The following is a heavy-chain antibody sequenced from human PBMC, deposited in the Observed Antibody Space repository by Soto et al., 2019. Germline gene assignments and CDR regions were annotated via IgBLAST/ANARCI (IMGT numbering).Heavy chain of an antibody. CDR2: INHSGST. CDR1: GGSFSGYY. V-gene: IGHV4-34*01. D-gene: IGHD2-15*01. Sequence: PSETLSLTCAAYGGSFSGYYWSWIRQPPGKGLEWIGEINHSGSTNYNPSLKSRGTISVDTCKNQFSLKLSYVTAADTAVDYCAGSRRDSRYCSGGSCSTRSGGMDFWGQGTTVTVSS. CDR3: AGSRRDSRYCSGGSCSTRSGGMDF. J-gene: IGHJ6*02.